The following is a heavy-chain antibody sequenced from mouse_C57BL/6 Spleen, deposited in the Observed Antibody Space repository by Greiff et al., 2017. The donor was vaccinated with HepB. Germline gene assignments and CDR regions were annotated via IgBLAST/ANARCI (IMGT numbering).Heavy chain of an antibody. CDR1: GFTFSSYG. J-gene: IGHJ3*01. Sequence: DVMLVESGGDLVKPGGSLKLSCAASGFTFSSYGMSWVRQTPDKRLEWVATISSGGSYTYYPDSVKGRFTISRDNAKNTLYLQMSSLKSEDTAMYYCARQEAQAFAYWGQGTLVTVSA. CDR2: ISSGGSYT. CDR3: ARQEAQAFAY. V-gene: IGHV5-6*02. D-gene: IGHD3-2*02.